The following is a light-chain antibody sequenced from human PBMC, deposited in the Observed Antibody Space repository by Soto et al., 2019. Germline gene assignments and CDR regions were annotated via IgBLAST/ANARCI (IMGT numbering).Light chain of an antibody. J-gene: IGKJ5*01. CDR2: DAS. V-gene: IGKV1-33*01. CDR1: QDISNY. Sequence: DIQMTQSPSSLSASVGDRVTITCQASQDISNYLNWYQQKPGKAPKLLIYDASNLETGVPSRFSGSGSGTDFTFTISSLQPEDIATYYCQQYDNLQLTFGGGTRLEIK. CDR3: QQYDNLQLT.